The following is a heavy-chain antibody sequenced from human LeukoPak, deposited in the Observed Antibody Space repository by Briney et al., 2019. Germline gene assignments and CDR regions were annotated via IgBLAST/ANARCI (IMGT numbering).Heavy chain of an antibody. D-gene: IGHD1-14*01. J-gene: IGHJ5*02. CDR1: GGTFSSYA. CDR2: IIPIFGTA. V-gene: IGHV1-69*13. CDR3: ARDLNRAAWFDP. Sequence: GASVKVSCKASGGTFSSYAISWVRQAPGQGLEWMGGIIPIFGTANYAQEFQGRVTITADESTSTAYMELSSLRSEDTAVYYCARDLNRAAWFDPWGQGTLVTVSS.